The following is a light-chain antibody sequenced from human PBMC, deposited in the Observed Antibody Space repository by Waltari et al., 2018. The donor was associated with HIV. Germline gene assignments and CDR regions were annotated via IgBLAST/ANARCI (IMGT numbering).Light chain of an antibody. J-gene: IGLJ1*01. CDR2: DNN. Sequence: QSILTQPPSVSAAPGQRVTISCSGSSSNLGNTYVSWYQHFPGTAPKLLIYDNNKRPSGIPDRFAGSKSGTSATLGITGLQTGDEADYYCGTWDSRLSAFVLGTGTSVTVL. CDR1: SSNLGNTY. V-gene: IGLV1-51*01. CDR3: GTWDSRLSAFV.